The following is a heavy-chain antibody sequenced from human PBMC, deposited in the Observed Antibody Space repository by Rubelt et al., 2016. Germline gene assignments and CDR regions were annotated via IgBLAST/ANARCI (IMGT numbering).Heavy chain of an antibody. J-gene: IGHJ4*02. CDR2: IREDGSEE. Sequence: LVQHGGSLRPSCAASGFTFGRYWMNWFRQAPGTGLEWVANIREDGSEENYVDSVKGRFTISRDNAKNSLYLQMSSLRDDDTAMYDCATDRDSIDWSRNRFDYCGQGTLVTVSS. CDR1: GFTFGRYW. CDR3: ATDRDSIDWSRNRFDY. D-gene: IGHD6-19*01. V-gene: IGHV3-7*01.